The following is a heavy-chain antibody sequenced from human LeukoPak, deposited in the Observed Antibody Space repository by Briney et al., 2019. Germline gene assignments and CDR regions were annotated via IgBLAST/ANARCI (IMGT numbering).Heavy chain of an antibody. J-gene: IGHJ6*02. V-gene: IGHV3-69-1*01. D-gene: IGHD3-10*01. CDR3: AREGVLLWFGELAHYYYGMDV. CDR2: LSGSGNA. CDR1: GFSFSDHE. Sequence: GGSLRLSCAASGFSFSDHEMNWVRQAPGKGLEWVSYLSGSGNAYYADSVKGRFTISRDNSKNSLYLQMNSLRAEDTAVYYCAREGVLLWFGELAHYYYGMDVWGQGTTVTVSS.